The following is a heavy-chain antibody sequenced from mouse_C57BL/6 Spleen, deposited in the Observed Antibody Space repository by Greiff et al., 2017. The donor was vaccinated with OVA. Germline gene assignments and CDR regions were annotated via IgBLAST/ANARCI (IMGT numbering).Heavy chain of an antibody. D-gene: IGHD2-4*01. CDR1: GFTFSSYA. Sequence: EVKVVESGEGLVKPGGSLKLSCAASGFTFSSYAMSWVRQTPEKRLEWVAYISSGGDYIYYADTVKGRFTISRDNARNTLYLQMSSLKSEDTAMYYCTREGDMITTNYFDYWGQGTTLTVSS. CDR2: ISSGGDYI. V-gene: IGHV5-9-1*02. CDR3: TREGDMITTNYFDY. J-gene: IGHJ2*01.